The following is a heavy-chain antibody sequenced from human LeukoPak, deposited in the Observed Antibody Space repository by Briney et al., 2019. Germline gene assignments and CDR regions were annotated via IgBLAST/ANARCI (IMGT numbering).Heavy chain of an antibody. V-gene: IGHV1-69*13. CDR1: GYTFSNYG. D-gene: IGHD3-16*02. CDR3: ARAYYDYVWGSYRADGPSSWFDP. CDR2: IIPIFGTA. J-gene: IGHJ5*02. Sequence: SVKVSCKASGYTFSNYGISWVRQAPGQGLEWMGGIIPIFGTANYAQKFQGRVTITADESTSTAYMELSSLRSEDTAVYYCARAYYDYVWGSYRADGPSSWFDPWGQGTLVTVSS.